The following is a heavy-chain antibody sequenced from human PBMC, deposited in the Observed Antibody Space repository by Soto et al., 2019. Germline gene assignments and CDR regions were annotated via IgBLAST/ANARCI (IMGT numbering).Heavy chain of an antibody. CDR2: INHSGST. V-gene: IGHV4-34*01. CDR1: GGSFSGYY. J-gene: IGHJ6*02. CDR3: ARDLPTYYDFWSGSPRYYGMDV. Sequence: KTSETLSLTCAVYGGSFSGYYWSWIRQPPGKGLEWIGEINHSGSTNYNPSLKSRVTISVDTSKNQFSLKLSSVTAADTAVYYCARDLPTYYDFWSGSPRYYGMDVWRQGTTVTVSS. D-gene: IGHD3-3*01.